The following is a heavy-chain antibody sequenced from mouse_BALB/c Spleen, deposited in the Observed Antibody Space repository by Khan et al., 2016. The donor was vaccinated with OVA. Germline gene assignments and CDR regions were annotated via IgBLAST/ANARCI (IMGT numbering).Heavy chain of an antibody. CDR3: ASGRLYLRYPDYFDY. D-gene: IGHD1-1*01. CDR2: ISYSGST. CDR1: GYSFTSDYA. V-gene: IGHV3-2*02. Sequence: VQLKQSGPGLLKPSQSLSLTCAVSGYSFTSDYAWYCSRQLQGNKVEFIAYISYSGSTNYSPTLRSRISISRDTSKNHLYLQMNCLTTEDTATYYWASGRLYLRYPDYFDYWGQGTTLTVSS. J-gene: IGHJ2*01.